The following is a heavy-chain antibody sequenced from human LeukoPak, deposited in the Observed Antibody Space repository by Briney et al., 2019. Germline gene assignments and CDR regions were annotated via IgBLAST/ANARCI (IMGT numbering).Heavy chain of an antibody. CDR2: ISSDGSGT. CDR1: GFTFSSYW. J-gene: IGHJ4*02. CDR3: ARVYYDILTGYYKRYNWILFDY. Sequence: GGSLRLSCAVSGFTFSSYWMHWVRQAPGKGLVWVSRISSDGSGTSYADSVKGRFTISRDNAKNTLYLQMNSQRAEDTGVYYCARVYYDILTGYYKRYNWILFDYWGQGTLVTVSS. D-gene: IGHD3-9*01. V-gene: IGHV3-74*01.